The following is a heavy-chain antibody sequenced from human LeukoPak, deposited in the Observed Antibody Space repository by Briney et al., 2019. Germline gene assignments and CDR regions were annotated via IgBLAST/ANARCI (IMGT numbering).Heavy chain of an antibody. CDR2: ISAYNGNT. Sequence: ASVKVSCKASGYTFTSYGISWVRQAPGQGLEWMGWISAYNGNTNYAQKLQGRVTMTTDTSTSTAYMELRSLRSDDTAVYYCARSFDARFGEFGFHYYYYYGMDVWGQGTTVTVSS. CDR1: GYTFTSYG. CDR3: ARSFDARFGEFGFHYYYYYGMDV. J-gene: IGHJ6*02. V-gene: IGHV1-18*01. D-gene: IGHD3-10*02.